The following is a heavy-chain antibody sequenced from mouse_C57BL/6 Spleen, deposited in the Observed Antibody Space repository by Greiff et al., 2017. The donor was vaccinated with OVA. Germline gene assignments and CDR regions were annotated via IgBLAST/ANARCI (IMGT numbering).Heavy chain of an antibody. CDR2: ISDGGSYT. Sequence: EVMLVESGGGLVKPGGSLKLSCAASGFTFSSYAMSWVRQTPEKRLEWVATISDGGSYTYYPDNVKGRFTISRDNAKNNLYLQMSHLKSEDTAMYYCARSLYDGYSHFDYWGQGTTLTVSS. V-gene: IGHV5-4*03. J-gene: IGHJ2*01. D-gene: IGHD2-3*01. CDR3: ARSLYDGYSHFDY. CDR1: GFTFSSYA.